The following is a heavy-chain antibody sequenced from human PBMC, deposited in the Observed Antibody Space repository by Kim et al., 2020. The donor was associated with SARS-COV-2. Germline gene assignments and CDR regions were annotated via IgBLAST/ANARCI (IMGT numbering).Heavy chain of an antibody. J-gene: IGHJ3*02. CDR2: INSDGSST. D-gene: IGHD1-26*01. CDR1: GFTFSSYW. Sequence: GGSLRLSCAGSGFTFSSYWMHWVRQAPGKGLVWVSRINSDGSSTTYADSVKGRFTISRDNAKNTLYLQMNSLRAEDTAVYYCARGGSYDSSDIWGQGTMVTVSS. CDR3: ARGGSYDSSDI. V-gene: IGHV3-74*01.